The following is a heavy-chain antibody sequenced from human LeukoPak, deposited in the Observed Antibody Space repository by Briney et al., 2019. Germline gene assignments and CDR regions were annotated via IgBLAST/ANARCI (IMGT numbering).Heavy chain of an antibody. Sequence: ASVKVSCKASGYTFTVYYMHWVRQAPGQGLEWMGWINPNSGGTNYAQKFQGRITMTRDTSISTAYMELSRLRSDDTAVYYCARDGAYDILTGYYGYYYYYMDVWGKGTTVTISS. D-gene: IGHD3-9*01. CDR3: ARDGAYDILTGYYGYYYYYMDV. V-gene: IGHV1-2*02. CDR2: INPNSGGT. CDR1: GYTFTVYY. J-gene: IGHJ6*03.